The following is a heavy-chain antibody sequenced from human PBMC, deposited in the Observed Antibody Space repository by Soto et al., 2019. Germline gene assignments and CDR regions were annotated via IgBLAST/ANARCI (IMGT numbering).Heavy chain of an antibody. D-gene: IGHD3-10*01. CDR3: ARASITMVRGVILDHDAFDI. V-gene: IGHV4-34*01. J-gene: IGHJ3*02. CDR2: INHSGST. CDR1: GGSFSGYY. Sequence: ETLSLTCAVYGGSFSGYYWSWIRQPPGKGLEWIGEINHSGSTNYNPSLKSRVTISVDTSKNQFSLKLSSVTAADTAVYYCARASITMVRGVILDHDAFDIWGQGTMVTVSS.